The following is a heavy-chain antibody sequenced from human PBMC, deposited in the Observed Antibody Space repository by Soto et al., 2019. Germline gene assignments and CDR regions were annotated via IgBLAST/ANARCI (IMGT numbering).Heavy chain of an antibody. D-gene: IGHD6-6*01. CDR2: IIPIFGTA. Sequence: QVQLVQSGAEVKKPGSSVKVSRKASGGTFRSYAISWVRQAPGQGLEWMGGIIPIFGTANYAQKFQGRVTITADESTSTAYMELSSLRSEDTAVYYCASSIAARYYFDYWGQGTLVTVAS. CDR3: ASSIAARYYFDY. V-gene: IGHV1-69*01. J-gene: IGHJ4*02. CDR1: GGTFRSYA.